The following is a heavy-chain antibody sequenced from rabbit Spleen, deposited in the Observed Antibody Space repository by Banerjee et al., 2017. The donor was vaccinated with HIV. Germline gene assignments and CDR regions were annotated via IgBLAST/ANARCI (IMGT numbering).Heavy chain of an antibody. Sequence: QSLEASGGDLVKPGASLTLTCPASGFSFSSSYYMCWVRQAPGKGLEWIGCMYPDGVGSTAYASWAKGRFTISKTASTTVTRQMTRRTAADTATDFGARGSAARTRVITGYYGNLWGPGTLVTV. D-gene: IGHD2-1*01. CDR1: GFSFSSSYY. CDR2: MYPDGVGST. J-gene: IGHJ4*01. CDR3: ARGSAARTRVITGYYGNL. V-gene: IGHV1S40*01.